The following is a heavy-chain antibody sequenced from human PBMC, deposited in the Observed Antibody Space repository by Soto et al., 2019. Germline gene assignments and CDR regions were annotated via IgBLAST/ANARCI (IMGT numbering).Heavy chain of an antibody. V-gene: IGHV3-23*01. Sequence: EVQLLESGGGLVQPGGSLRLSCAASGFTFSSYAMSWVRQAPGKGLEWVSAISGSGGSTYYADSVKGRFTISRDNSKNALYLQMNSLRAEDTAVYYCAKVPYDYGDYRLDPWGQGTLVTVSS. D-gene: IGHD4-17*01. CDR2: ISGSGGST. CDR1: GFTFSSYA. J-gene: IGHJ5*02. CDR3: AKVPYDYGDYRLDP.